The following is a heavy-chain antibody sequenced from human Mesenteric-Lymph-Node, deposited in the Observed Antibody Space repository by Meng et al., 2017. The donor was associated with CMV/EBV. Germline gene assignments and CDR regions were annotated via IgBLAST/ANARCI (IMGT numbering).Heavy chain of an antibody. J-gene: IGHJ4*02. V-gene: IGHV3-11*01. Sequence: LSCAASCFPFSDYYLSWIRQAPGKGLEWVSYISSSGSTIYYADSVKGRFTISRDNAKNSLYLQMNSLRAEDTAVYYCARSGETGIDYWGQGTLVTVSS. D-gene: IGHD1-1*01. CDR3: ARSGETGIDY. CDR1: CFPFSDYY. CDR2: ISSSGSTI.